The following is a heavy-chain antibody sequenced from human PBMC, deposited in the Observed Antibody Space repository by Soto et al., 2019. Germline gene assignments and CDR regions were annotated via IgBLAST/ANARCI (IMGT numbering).Heavy chain of an antibody. CDR1: GYTFTGYY. Sequence: GASVKVSCRTSGYTFTGYYMHWVLQAPGQGLEWMGWINPNSGGTNYAQKFQGRVTMTRDTSISTAYMGLSRMRSDDTAVYYCASATATHYHFDNWGQGTLVTVSS. J-gene: IGHJ4*02. V-gene: IGHV1-2*02. D-gene: IGHD1-26*01. CDR2: INPNSGGT. CDR3: ASATATHYHFDN.